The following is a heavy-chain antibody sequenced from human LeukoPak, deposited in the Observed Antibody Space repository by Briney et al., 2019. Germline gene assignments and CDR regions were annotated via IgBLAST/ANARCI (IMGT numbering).Heavy chain of an antibody. Sequence: HPGGSLRLSCAASGFTFSSYAMSWVRQAPGKGLEWVSAISGSGGSTYYADSVKGRFTISRDNAKNSLYLQMNSLRAEDTAVYYCARTHIKNLGDYVTLGAFDIWGQGTMVTVSS. CDR1: GFTFSSYA. CDR3: ARTHIKNLGDYVTLGAFDI. D-gene: IGHD3-16*01. CDR2: ISGSGGST. V-gene: IGHV3-23*01. J-gene: IGHJ3*02.